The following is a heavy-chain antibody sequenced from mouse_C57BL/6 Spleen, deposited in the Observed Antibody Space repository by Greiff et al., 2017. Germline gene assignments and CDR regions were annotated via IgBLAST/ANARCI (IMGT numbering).Heavy chain of an antibody. J-gene: IGHJ3*01. D-gene: IGHD2-3*01. V-gene: IGHV5-12*01. Sequence: EVKLVESGGGLVQPGGSLKLSCAASGFTFSDYYMYWVRQTPEKRLEWVAYISNGGGSTYYPDTVKGRFTISRDNAKNTLYLQMSSLESEDTAMYYCAGQGDGYPFAYWGQGTLVTVSA. CDR3: AGQGDGYPFAY. CDR1: GFTFSDYY. CDR2: ISNGGGST.